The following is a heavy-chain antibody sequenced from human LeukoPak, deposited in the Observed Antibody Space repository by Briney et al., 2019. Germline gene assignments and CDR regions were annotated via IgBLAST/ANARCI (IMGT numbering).Heavy chain of an antibody. D-gene: IGHD3-10*01. CDR1: GFTFSSYE. Sequence: GGSLRLSCAGSGFTFSSYEMNCVRQGPGKGLEWVSYISSSGSTIYYADSVKGRFTISRDNAKNSLYLQMNSLRAEDTAVYYCARERDYYGLEHWGQGTLVTVSS. V-gene: IGHV3-48*03. CDR2: ISSSGSTI. CDR3: ARERDYYGLEH. J-gene: IGHJ1*01.